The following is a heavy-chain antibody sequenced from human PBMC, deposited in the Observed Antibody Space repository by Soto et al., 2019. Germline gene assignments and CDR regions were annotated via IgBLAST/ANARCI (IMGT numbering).Heavy chain of an antibody. V-gene: IGHV3-21*01. CDR2: ITSSSSHR. CDR1: GFTFGSYS. Sequence: EVRLVESGGGPVKPGGSLRLSCVASGFTFGSYSINWVRQAPGKGLEWVSMITSSSSHRNYADTVQGRFTVSRDNAKNSLYLQMDNLRVEDTAVYYCARAVATRPRGAPRDWGQGTLITVSS. D-gene: IGHD1-26*01. CDR3: ARAVATRPRGAPRD. J-gene: IGHJ1*01.